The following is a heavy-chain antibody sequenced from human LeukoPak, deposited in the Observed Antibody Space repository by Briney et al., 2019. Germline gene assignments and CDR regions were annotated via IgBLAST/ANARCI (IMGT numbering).Heavy chain of an antibody. CDR2: IYYSGST. CDR1: GGSISSYY. CDR3: ARMRPDPYYDILTGYYKTIDY. Sequence: PSETLSLTCTVSGGSISSYYWSWIRQPSGKGLEWIGYIYYSGSTNYNPSLKSRVTISVDTSKNQFSLKLSSVTAADTAVYYCARMRPDPYYDILTGYYKTIDYWGQGTLVTVSS. D-gene: IGHD3-9*01. J-gene: IGHJ4*02. V-gene: IGHV4-59*01.